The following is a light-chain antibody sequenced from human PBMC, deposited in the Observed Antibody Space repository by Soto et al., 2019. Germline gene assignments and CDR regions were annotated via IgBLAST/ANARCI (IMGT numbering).Light chain of an antibody. J-gene: IGKJ5*01. Sequence: EIVLTQSPATLSLSPGDRATLSCRASQSVGSYLAWYQQKPGQAPRLLIYDASNRATGIPARFSGSGSGTDFTLTIRSLEPEDFAVYYCQQRTNWITFGQGTRLEIK. CDR1: QSVGSY. V-gene: IGKV3-11*01. CDR3: QQRTNWIT. CDR2: DAS.